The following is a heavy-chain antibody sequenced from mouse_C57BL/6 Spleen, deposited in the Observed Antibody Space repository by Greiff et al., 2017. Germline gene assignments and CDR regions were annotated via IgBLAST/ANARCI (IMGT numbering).Heavy chain of an antibody. Sequence: EVQLVESGPGLVKPSQSLSLTCSVTGYSITSGYYWNWIRQFPGNKLEWMGYISYDGSNNYNPSLKNRISITRDTSKNQFFLKLNSVTTEDTATYYCAREGFTGAMDYWGQGTSVTVSS. V-gene: IGHV3-6*01. CDR3: AREGFTGAMDY. CDR2: ISYDGSN. CDR1: GYSITSGYY. J-gene: IGHJ4*01.